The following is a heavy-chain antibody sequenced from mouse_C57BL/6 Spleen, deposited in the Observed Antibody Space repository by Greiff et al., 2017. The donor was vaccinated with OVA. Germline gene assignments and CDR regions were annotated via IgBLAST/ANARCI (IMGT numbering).Heavy chain of an antibody. D-gene: IGHD3-1*01. V-gene: IGHV1-82*01. CDR1: GYAFSSSW. CDR2: IYPGDGDT. CDR3: ARSGXYVDY. J-gene: IGHJ2*01. Sequence: LVKPGASVKISCKASGYAFSSSWMNWVKQRPGKGLEWIGRIYPGDGDTNYNGKFKGKATLTADKSSSTAYMQLSSLTSEDSAVYFCARSGXYVDYWGQGTTLTVSS.